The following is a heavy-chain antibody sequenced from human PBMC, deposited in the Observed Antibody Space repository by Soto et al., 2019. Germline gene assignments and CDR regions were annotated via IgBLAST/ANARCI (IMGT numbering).Heavy chain of an antibody. D-gene: IGHD4-17*01. Sequence: SETLSLTCAVYGGSFSGYYWSWIRQPPGKGLEWIGEINHSGSTNYNPSLKSRVTISVDTSKNQFSLKLSSVTAADTAVYYCARGRGTVTFDYWGQGTLVTVSS. CDR3: ARGRGTVTFDY. CDR2: INHSGST. J-gene: IGHJ4*02. V-gene: IGHV4-34*01. CDR1: GGSFSGYY.